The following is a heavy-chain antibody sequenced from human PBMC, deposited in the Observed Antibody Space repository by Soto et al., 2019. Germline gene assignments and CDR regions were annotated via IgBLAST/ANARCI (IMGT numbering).Heavy chain of an antibody. Sequence: QVELVESGGGVVQPGRSLRLSCTTSGFDFSSHGYHWVRQVPGKGLEWVSAIWHDGSKKYYVDSVQGRFTVSRDDSESTLYLQMNSLRPEDTAVYHCAREDGITVLTYWGQGALVTVSS. CDR2: IWHDGSKK. J-gene: IGHJ4*02. V-gene: IGHV3-33*01. CDR1: GFDFSSHG. CDR3: AREDGITVLTY. D-gene: IGHD1-20*01.